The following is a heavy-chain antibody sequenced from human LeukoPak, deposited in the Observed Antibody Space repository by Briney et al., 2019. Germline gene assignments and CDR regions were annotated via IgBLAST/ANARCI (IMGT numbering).Heavy chain of an antibody. Sequence: SETLSLTCTVSGGSIGSGDYYWSWIRQPPGKGLEWIGYIYYSGSTYYYPSLKSRVTISIDTSKNQFSLRLTSVTAADTAVYYCARDRWFPSPYGMDVWGQRTTVTVSS. D-gene: IGHD3-10*01. V-gene: IGHV4-30-4*01. CDR1: GGSIGSGDYY. CDR2: IYYSGST. CDR3: ARDRWFPSPYGMDV. J-gene: IGHJ6*02.